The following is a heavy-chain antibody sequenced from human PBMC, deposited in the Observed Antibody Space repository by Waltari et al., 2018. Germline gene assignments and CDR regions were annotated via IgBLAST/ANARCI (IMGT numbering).Heavy chain of an antibody. D-gene: IGHD3-16*01. CDR2: IMPDISET. Sequence: QVQLVQSGAEAKKPGSSVRVSCRASGGTFTSDSVNWVRQAPGKGLEWMGRIMPDISETKYAVKFQGRITITADKSTATVYMDLSGLRSDDTAVYYCARRQLGGPFDPWGQGTLVSVSS. CDR3: ARRQLGGPFDP. V-gene: IGHV1-69*02. J-gene: IGHJ5*02. CDR1: GGTFTSDS.